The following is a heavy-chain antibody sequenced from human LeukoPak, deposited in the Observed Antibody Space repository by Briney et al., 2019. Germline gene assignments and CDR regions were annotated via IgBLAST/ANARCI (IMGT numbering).Heavy chain of an antibody. D-gene: IGHD2-15*01. Sequence: GASVKVSCKTSGFNFPDYYIQWVRQAPGQGLEWKGWVNPPCGVTNYAQRFQGRVTTTRDTSITTAYMELSSLTPDDTAIYFCVKGGYCTGGRCYGEYYWGQGTQVTVSS. CDR1: GFNFPDYY. CDR2: VNPPCGVT. J-gene: IGHJ4*02. CDR3: VKGGYCTGGRCYGEYY. V-gene: IGHV1-2*02.